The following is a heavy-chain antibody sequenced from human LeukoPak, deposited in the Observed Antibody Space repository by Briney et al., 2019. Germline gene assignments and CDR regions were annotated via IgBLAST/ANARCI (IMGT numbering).Heavy chain of an antibody. V-gene: IGHV4-59*01. CDR3: ARDRGTQGYGDYFDY. D-gene: IGHD4-17*01. CDR2: IYYSGST. Sequence: PSETLSLTCTVSGGSISSYYWSWIRQPPGKGLECIGYIYYSGSTNYNPSLKSRVTISVDTSKNQFSLKLSSVTAADTAVYYCARDRGTQGYGDYFDYWGQGTLVTVSS. J-gene: IGHJ4*02. CDR1: GGSISSYY.